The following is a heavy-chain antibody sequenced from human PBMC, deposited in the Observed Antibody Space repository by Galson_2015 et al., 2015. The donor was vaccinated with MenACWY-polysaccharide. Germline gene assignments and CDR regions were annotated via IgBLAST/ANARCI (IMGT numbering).Heavy chain of an antibody. Sequence: PALVKPTQTLTLTCTVSGFSLSNARMGVSWIRQPPGKALEWLAHIFSNDEKSYSTSLKSRLTISKDTSKSQVVLTMTNMDPVDTATYYCARIPYYDFWSGPLEFDYWGQGTLVTVSS. CDR1: GFSLSNARMG. V-gene: IGHV2-26*01. CDR2: IFSNDEK. D-gene: IGHD3-3*01. J-gene: IGHJ4*02. CDR3: ARIPYYDFWSGPLEFDY.